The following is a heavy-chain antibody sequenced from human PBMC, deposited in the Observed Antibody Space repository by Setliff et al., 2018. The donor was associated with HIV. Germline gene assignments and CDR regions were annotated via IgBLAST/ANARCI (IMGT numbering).Heavy chain of an antibody. D-gene: IGHD1-1*01. V-gene: IGHV4-39*01. CDR1: GGSISSSTYY. CDR2: MYYRGST. J-gene: IGHJ6*03. CDR3: ARHVEYYYYYMDV. Sequence: KASETLSLTCAVSGGSISSSTYYWAWIRQPPGKGLEWIATMYYRGSTFYNPSLKSRVTTFVDTSKNQFSLRLSSVTAADTAVYYCARHVEYYYYYMDVWGKGTTVTVSS.